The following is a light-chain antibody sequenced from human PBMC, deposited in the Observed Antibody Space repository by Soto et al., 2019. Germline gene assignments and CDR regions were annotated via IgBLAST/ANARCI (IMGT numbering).Light chain of an antibody. CDR1: KSLVHDDGDTY. Sequence: DIVMTQTPLSSPVTLGQPASISCRSSKSLVHDDGDTYLNWFQQRPGQPPRLLIYKISQRFSGVPDRVSGSGAGTDFTLKISRVEAEDVGVYYCMQAMQIPYTFGQGTRLEIK. CDR2: KIS. V-gene: IGKV2-24*01. CDR3: MQAMQIPYT. J-gene: IGKJ2*01.